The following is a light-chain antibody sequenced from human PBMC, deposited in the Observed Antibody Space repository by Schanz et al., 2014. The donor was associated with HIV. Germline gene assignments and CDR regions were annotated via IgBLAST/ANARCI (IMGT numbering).Light chain of an antibody. CDR1: QTISSW. Sequence: DIQMTQSPSTLSASVGDRVTITCRASQTISSWLAWYQQRPGKAPKLLISKASTLESGVPSRFSGSGSGTDFTLTISCLQSEDFATYYCQQYSAYPWTFGQGTKVEVK. V-gene: IGKV1-5*03. CDR3: QQYSAYPWT. J-gene: IGKJ1*01. CDR2: KAS.